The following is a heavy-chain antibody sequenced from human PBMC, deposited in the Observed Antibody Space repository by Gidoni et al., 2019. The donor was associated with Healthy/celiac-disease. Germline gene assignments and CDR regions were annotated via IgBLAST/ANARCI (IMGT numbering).Heavy chain of an antibody. J-gene: IGHJ3*02. D-gene: IGHD3-10*01. CDR1: GFTFSNAW. V-gene: IGHV3-15*01. CDR2: IKSKTDGGTT. Sequence: EVQLVESGGGLVKPGGSLRLSCAASGFTFSNAWMSWVRQAPGKGRGWVGRIKSKTDGGTTDYAAPVKGRFTISRDDSKNTLYLQMNSLKTEDTAVYYCTTDIYYGSGSGEAFDIWGQGTMVTVSS. CDR3: TTDIYYGSGSGEAFDI.